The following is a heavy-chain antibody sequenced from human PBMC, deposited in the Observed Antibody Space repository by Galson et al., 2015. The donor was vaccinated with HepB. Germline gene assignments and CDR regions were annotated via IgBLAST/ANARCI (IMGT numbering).Heavy chain of an antibody. Sequence: SVKVSCKASGYTFTSYGISWVRQAPGQGLEWMGWISAYNGNTNYAQKLQGRVTMTTDTSTSTAYMELRSLRSDDTAVYYCARDRDSSGWLLYYYYYGMDVWGQGTTVTVSS. J-gene: IGHJ6*02. D-gene: IGHD6-19*01. CDR3: ARDRDSSGWLLYYYYYGMDV. CDR2: ISAYNGNT. CDR1: GYTFTSYG. V-gene: IGHV1-18*01.